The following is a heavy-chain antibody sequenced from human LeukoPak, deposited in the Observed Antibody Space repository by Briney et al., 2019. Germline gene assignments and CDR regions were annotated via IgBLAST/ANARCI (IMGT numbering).Heavy chain of an antibody. V-gene: IGHV3-73*01. CDR2: IRGKANSYAT. D-gene: IGHD2-2*01. Sequence: GESLKLSCAASGFIFSGSAIHWVRQASGKRLEWVGRIRGKANSYATAYAASVNGRFTISRDDSKNTAYLQMNSLKTEDTAVYYCTRLPTCSSTTCPFDYWGQGTLVTVSS. CDR3: TRLPTCSSTTCPFDY. CDR1: GFIFSGSA. J-gene: IGHJ4*02.